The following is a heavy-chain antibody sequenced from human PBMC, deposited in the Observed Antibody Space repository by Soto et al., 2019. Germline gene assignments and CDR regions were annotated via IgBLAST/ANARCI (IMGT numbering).Heavy chain of an antibody. CDR1: GFPFSIYS. J-gene: IGHJ4*02. Sequence: EVQLVESGGGLVQPGGSLRLTCAASGFPFSIYSMNWVRQAPGKGLEWSSYITSDTNTIKYADSVKGRFTISRDNAKNLVYLQINSLGDEDTAVYFCARSVEGHFDYWGQGTVVTVSS. D-gene: IGHD6-19*01. V-gene: IGHV3-48*02. CDR2: ITSDTNTI. CDR3: ARSVEGHFDY.